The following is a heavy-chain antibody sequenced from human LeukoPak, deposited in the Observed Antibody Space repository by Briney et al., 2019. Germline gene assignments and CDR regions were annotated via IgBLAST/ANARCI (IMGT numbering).Heavy chain of an antibody. J-gene: IGHJ4*02. CDR1: GGSISSYY. Sequence: KPAETVSLICTVSGGSISSYYWSWIRQPPGKGLEWIGYIYYSGSTNNNPSLKSRVTISVDTSKNQFSLKLSSVTAADTAVYYCASGTVAGTDFDYWGQGPLVPVTS. CDR2: IYYSGST. V-gene: IGHV4-59*01. D-gene: IGHD6-19*01. CDR3: ASGTVAGTDFDY.